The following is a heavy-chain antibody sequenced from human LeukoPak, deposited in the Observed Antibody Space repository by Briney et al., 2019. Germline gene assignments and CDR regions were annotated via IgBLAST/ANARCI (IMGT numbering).Heavy chain of an antibody. CDR1: GFSVSSNY. CDR3: AKVVFSFGEPFLFDP. Sequence: SGGSLRLSCAASGFSVSSNYMSWVRQAPGKGLEWVSVISGSGGSTYYADSVKGRFTISRDNSKNTLYLQMNSLRAEDTAVYYCAKVVFSFGEPFLFDPWGQGTLVTVSS. CDR2: ISGSGGST. V-gene: IGHV3-23*01. J-gene: IGHJ5*02. D-gene: IGHD3-10*01.